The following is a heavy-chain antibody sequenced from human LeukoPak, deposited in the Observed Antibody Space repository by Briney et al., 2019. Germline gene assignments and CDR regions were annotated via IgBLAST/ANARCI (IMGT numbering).Heavy chain of an antibody. CDR3: ATGMYDSSGYYYWYFDL. CDR2: IYYSGST. CDR1: GGSISSYY. Sequence: SETLSLTCTVSGGSISSYYWSWIRQPPGKGLEWIGYIYYSGSTNYNPSLKSRVTISVDTSKNQFSLRLSSVSAADTAVYYCATGMYDSSGYYYWYFDLWGRGTLVTVSS. V-gene: IGHV4-59*01. J-gene: IGHJ2*01. D-gene: IGHD3-22*01.